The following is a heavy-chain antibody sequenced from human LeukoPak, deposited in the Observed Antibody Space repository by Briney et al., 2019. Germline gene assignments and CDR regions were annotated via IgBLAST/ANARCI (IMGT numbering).Heavy chain of an antibody. V-gene: IGHV3-23*01. CDR1: GFTFSSYA. D-gene: IGHD6-6*01. CDR3: AKGGLAARGTGDY. Sequence: GGSLRLSCAASGFTFSSYAMSWVRQAPGKGLEWVSAISGSGDSTYYADSVKGRFTISRDNSKNTLYLQMNSLRAEDTAVYYCAKGGLAARGTGDYWGQGTLVTVSS. CDR2: ISGSGDST. J-gene: IGHJ4*02.